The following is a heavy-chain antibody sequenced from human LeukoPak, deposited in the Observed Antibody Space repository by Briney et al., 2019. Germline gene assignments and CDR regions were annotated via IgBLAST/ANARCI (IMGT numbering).Heavy chain of an antibody. Sequence: ASVKVSCKASGYTFTSSGITWVRRAPGQGLEWMGWISARNGDTKYAQMVQDRINMTTDTSATTAYMELRSLRSDDTAVYFCARLGYGSNHFDYWGQGTLVTVSS. V-gene: IGHV1-18*01. CDR2: ISARNGDT. CDR1: GYTFTSSG. J-gene: IGHJ4*02. D-gene: IGHD3-22*01. CDR3: ARLGYGSNHFDY.